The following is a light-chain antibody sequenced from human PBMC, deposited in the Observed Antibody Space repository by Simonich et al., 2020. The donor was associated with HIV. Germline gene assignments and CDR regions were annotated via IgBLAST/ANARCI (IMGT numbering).Light chain of an antibody. V-gene: IGKV3D-15*01. CDR2: GAS. CDR1: QSISSN. CDR3: QQYYSTPLT. J-gene: IGKJ4*01. Sequence: EIVMTQSPATLSVSPGERATLSCRASQSISSNLAWYHQKPCQAPRLLIYGASTRATRIPARFSGRGSGTEFTLTISSRQAEDVAVYYCQQYYSTPLTFGGGTKVEIK.